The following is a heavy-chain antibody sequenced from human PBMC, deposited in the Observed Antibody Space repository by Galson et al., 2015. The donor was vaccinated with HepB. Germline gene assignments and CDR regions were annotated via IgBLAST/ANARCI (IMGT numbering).Heavy chain of an antibody. CDR1: GGTFSSYA. V-gene: IGHV1-69*13. Sequence: SVKVSCKASGGTFSSYAISWVRQAPGQGLEWMGGIIPIFGTANYAQKFQGRVTITADESTSTAYMELSSLRSEDTAVYYCARPRNCGSYYYYGREVWGQGTTVTLSS. CDR3: ARPRNCGSYYYYGREV. D-gene: IGHD2-21*01. CDR2: IIPIFGTA. J-gene: IGHJ6*02.